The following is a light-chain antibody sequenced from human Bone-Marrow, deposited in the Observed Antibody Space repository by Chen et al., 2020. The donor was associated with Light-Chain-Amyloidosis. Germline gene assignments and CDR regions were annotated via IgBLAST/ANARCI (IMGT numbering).Light chain of an antibody. J-gene: IGKJ1*01. CDR1: QSLNNK. CDR3: QQYDNWKT. V-gene: IGKV3-15*01. CDR2: GAS. Sequence: EIVMTQSPATLSVSPGERVTLSCRASQSLNNKLAWYQQKPGQAPRRLIYGASTRSTGIPARFSGSGSGTEFTLTISSMQPEDFAVYYCQQYDNWKTFGQGTNVEIK.